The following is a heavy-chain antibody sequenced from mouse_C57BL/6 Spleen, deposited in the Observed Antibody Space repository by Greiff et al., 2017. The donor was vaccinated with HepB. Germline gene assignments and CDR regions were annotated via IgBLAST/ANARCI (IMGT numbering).Heavy chain of an antibody. CDR3: ARMLRLLPFDY. Sequence: EVQLQQSGPELVKPGASVKISCKASGYSFTGYYMNWVKQSPEKSLEWIGEINPSTGGTTYNQKFKAKATLTVDKSSSTAYMQLKSLTSEDSAVYYCARMLRLLPFDYWGQGTTLTVSS. D-gene: IGHD3-2*02. J-gene: IGHJ2*01. CDR1: GYSFTGYY. CDR2: INPSTGGT. V-gene: IGHV1-42*01.